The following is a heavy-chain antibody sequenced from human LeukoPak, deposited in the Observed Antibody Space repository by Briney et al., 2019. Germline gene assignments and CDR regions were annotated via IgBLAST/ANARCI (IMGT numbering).Heavy chain of an antibody. CDR1: GGSFSTYY. D-gene: IGHD1-26*01. V-gene: IGHV4-59*08. J-gene: IGHJ4*02. Sequence: SETLSLTCTVTGGSFSTYYWSWIRQPPGRGLEWIGHFYYSGSTNYNPSLTSRVTISVDTSRSQFSLKLTSVTAADTAVYYCARGQGGNYYLNYFDYWGQGALVTVSS. CDR2: FYYSGST. CDR3: ARGQGGNYYLNYFDY.